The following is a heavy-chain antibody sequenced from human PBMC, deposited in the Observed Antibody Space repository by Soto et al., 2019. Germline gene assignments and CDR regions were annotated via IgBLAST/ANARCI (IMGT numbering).Heavy chain of an antibody. Sequence: QVQLVESGGDVVQPGRSLRLSCAASGFTFSNYGMHWVRQAPGKGLEWVSVLSYDGNNEYYADSVKGRFTISRHNSENMLYLQMNSLKADDTAIYYCTRDGPDTGDLFRYWGQGTLLTVSS. CDR1: GFTFSNYG. V-gene: IGHV3-30*03. D-gene: IGHD7-27*01. J-gene: IGHJ4*02. CDR3: TRDGPDTGDLFRY. CDR2: LSYDGNNE.